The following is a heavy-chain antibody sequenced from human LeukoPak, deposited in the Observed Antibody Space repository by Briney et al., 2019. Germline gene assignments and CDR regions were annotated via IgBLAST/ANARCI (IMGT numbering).Heavy chain of an antibody. CDR1: GGSISSYY. D-gene: IGHD3-10*01. Sequence: SETLSLTCTVSGGSISSYYWSWIRQPPGKGLEWIGYIYYSGCTYYNPSLNSRVTISVYTSKNQFSLKLGSVTAADTAVYYCASDSPYGSENWFDPWGRGTVVTVSS. CDR2: IYYSGCT. V-gene: IGHV4-59*06. CDR3: ASDSPYGSENWFDP. J-gene: IGHJ5*02.